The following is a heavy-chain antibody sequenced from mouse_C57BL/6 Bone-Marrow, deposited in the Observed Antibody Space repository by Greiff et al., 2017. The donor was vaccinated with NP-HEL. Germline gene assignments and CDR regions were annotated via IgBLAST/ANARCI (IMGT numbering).Heavy chain of an antibody. Sequence: EVQRVESGGDLVKPGGSLKLSCAASGFTFSSYGMSWVRQTPDKRLEWVATISSGGSYTSYPDSVKGRFTISRDNAKNTLYLQMSSLKSEDTAMYYCARLSYDGYYAMDYWGQGTSVTVSS. CDR2: ISSGGSYT. V-gene: IGHV5-6*01. J-gene: IGHJ4*01. D-gene: IGHD2-3*01. CDR1: GFTFSSYG. CDR3: ARLSYDGYYAMDY.